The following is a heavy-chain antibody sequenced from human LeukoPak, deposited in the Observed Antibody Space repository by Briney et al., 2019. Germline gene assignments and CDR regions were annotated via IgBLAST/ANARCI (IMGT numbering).Heavy chain of an antibody. CDR1: GFNFSNHG. V-gene: IGHV3-30*18. J-gene: IGHJ4*02. Sequence: GGSLRLSCAASGFNFSNHGIHWVRQAPGKGLDCVDVISHDGSQTYYTDSAKGRFTVSRDNSKNTMYLQLNSLRVEDTAMYFCAKDKIDGDYVTPFVYWGQGTLVTVSS. CDR2: ISHDGSQT. D-gene: IGHD4-17*01. CDR3: AKDKIDGDYVTPFVY.